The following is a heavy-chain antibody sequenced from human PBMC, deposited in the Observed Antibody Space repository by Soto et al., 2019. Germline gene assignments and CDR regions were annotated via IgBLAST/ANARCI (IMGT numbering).Heavy chain of an antibody. Sequence: QITLKESGPTLVKPTQTLTLTCTFSGFSLSTTGVGVGWIRQPPGKALDWLALIYWDDDKRYSPSLKSRLTLTNDTSRNQVVLTLTNMDPIDTATYYGVHATPVTPRDDYWDQGSLVTVS. J-gene: IGHJ4*02. CDR1: GFSLSTTGVG. V-gene: IGHV2-5*02. CDR2: IYWDDDK. CDR3: VHATPVTPRDDY. D-gene: IGHD4-17*01.